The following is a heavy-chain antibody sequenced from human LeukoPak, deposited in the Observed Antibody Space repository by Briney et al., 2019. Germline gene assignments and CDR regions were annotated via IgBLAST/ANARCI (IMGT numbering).Heavy chain of an antibody. CDR1: VFTFSYYG. V-gene: IGHV3-30*02. D-gene: IGHD2-2*01. Sequence: GGSLRLSCAASVFTFSYYGMHWVRQAPGKGLEWVAFIRYDGSDKYYADSVKGRFTISRDNSKNTLDLHMNSLRAEDTAVYYCARGGEYCSSTSCPTGPANWFDPWGQGTLVTVSS. J-gene: IGHJ5*02. CDR2: IRYDGSDK. CDR3: ARGGEYCSSTSCPTGPANWFDP.